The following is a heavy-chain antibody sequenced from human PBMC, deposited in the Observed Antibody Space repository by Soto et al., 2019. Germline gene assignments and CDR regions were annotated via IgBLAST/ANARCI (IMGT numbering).Heavy chain of an antibody. D-gene: IGHD6-13*01. CDR3: ARGKAAGTYYFDY. V-gene: IGHV4-31*11. CDR1: GGSISSGGYS. CDR2: IYYSGST. J-gene: IGHJ4*02. Sequence: SETLSLTCAVSGGSISSGGYSWGWIRQPPGKGLEWIGYIYYSGSTYYNPSLKSRVTISVDTSKNQFSLKLSSVTAADTAVYYCARGKAAGTYYFDYWGQGTLVTVSS.